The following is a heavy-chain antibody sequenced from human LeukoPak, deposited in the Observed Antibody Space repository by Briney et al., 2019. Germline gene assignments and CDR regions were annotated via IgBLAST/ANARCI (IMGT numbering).Heavy chain of an antibody. CDR3: AREEQQLVHIPFLDY. Sequence: GGSLRLPCAASGFTFSSYSMNWVRQAPGKGLEWVSSISSSSSYIYYADSVKGRFTISRDNAKNSLYLQMNSLRAEDTAVYYCAREEQQLVHIPFLDYWGQGTLVTVSS. CDR2: ISSSSSYI. J-gene: IGHJ4*02. V-gene: IGHV3-21*01. D-gene: IGHD6-13*01. CDR1: GFTFSSYS.